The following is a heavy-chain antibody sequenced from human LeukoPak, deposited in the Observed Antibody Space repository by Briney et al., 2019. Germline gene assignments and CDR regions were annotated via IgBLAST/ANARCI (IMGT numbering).Heavy chain of an antibody. D-gene: IGHD3-22*01. Sequence: GSLRLSCAASGFTFSSYSMNWIRQPPGKGLEWIGEINHSGSTNYNPSLKSRVTISVDTSKNQFSLKLSSVTAADTAVYYCARHFRKYYDSSGYHYYFDYWGQGTLVTVSS. V-gene: IGHV4-34*01. CDR2: INHSGST. CDR1: GFTFSSYS. J-gene: IGHJ4*02. CDR3: ARHFRKYYDSSGYHYYFDY.